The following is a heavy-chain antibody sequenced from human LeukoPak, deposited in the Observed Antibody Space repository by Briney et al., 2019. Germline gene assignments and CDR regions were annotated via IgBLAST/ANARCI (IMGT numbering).Heavy chain of an antibody. D-gene: IGHD6-19*01. CDR2: IWYDGSNK. CDR3: ARELEIAVAGTLGY. V-gene: IGHV3-33*01. Sequence: GGSLRLSCAASGFTFSSYGMHWVRRAPGKGLEWVAVIWYDGSNKYYADSVKGRFTISRDHSKNTLYLQMKSLRAEDTAVYYCARELEIAVAGTLGYWGQGTLVTVSS. J-gene: IGHJ4*02. CDR1: GFTFSSYG.